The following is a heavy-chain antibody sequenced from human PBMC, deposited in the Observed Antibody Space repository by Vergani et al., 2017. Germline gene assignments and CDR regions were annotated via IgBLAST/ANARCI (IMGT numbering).Heavy chain of an antibody. V-gene: IGHV4-39*07. CDR3: ARSPVWGTTLDY. CDR2: IYYSGST. D-gene: IGHD3-16*01. CDR1: GGSISSSSYY. Sequence: QLQLQESGPGLVKPSETLSLTCTVSGGSISSSSYYWGWIRQPPGKGLEWIGSIYYSGSTYYNPSLKSRVTISVDKSKNQFSLKLSSVTAADTAVYYCARSPVWGTTLDYWGQGTLVTVSS. J-gene: IGHJ4*02.